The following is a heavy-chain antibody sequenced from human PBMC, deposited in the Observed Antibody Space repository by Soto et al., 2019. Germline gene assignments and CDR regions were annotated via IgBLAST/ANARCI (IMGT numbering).Heavy chain of an antibody. J-gene: IGHJ5*02. V-gene: IGHV1-58*01. CDR1: GFTFTNSA. D-gene: IGHD4-17*01. CDR3: ARTPARLRNTWFDP. Sequence: SVKVSCKASGFTFTNSAVQWVRQARGQRLEWIGWIVVGNGDTNHAQKFQGRVTITRDTSTSTAYMELSSLRSDDTAVYYCARTPARLRNTWFDPWGQGTLVTVSS. CDR2: IVVGNGDT.